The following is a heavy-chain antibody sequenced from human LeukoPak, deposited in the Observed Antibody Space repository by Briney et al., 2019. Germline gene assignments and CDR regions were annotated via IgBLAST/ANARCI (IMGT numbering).Heavy chain of an antibody. V-gene: IGHV4-59*01. D-gene: IGHD3-22*01. CDR3: AREGGENYYDSSGHFDY. Sequence: SETLSLTCTVSGGSISSYYWSWIRQPPGKGLELIGYIYYSGSTNYNPSLKSRVTISVDTSKNQFSLKLSSVTAADTAVYYCAREGGENYYDSSGHFDYWGQGTLVTVSS. CDR1: GGSISSYY. CDR2: IYYSGST. J-gene: IGHJ4*02.